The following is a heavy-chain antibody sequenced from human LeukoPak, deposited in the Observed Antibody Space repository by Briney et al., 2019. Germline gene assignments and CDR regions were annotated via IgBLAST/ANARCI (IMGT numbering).Heavy chain of an antibody. CDR1: GGSISSGGYY. V-gene: IGHV4-31*03. CDR2: IYYSGST. CDR3: ARVLTIFGVVIIGFDP. J-gene: IGHJ5*02. D-gene: IGHD3-3*01. Sequence: SETLSLTCTVSGGSISSGGYYWSWIRQHPGKGLEWIGYIYYSGSTYYNPSLKSRVTISVDTSKNQFSLKLSSVTAADTAVYYCARVLTIFGVVIIGFDPWGQGTLVTVSS.